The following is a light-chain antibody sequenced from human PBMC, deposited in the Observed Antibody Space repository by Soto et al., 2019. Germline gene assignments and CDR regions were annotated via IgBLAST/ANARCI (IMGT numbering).Light chain of an antibody. Sequence: QLVLTQSPSASASLGASVKLTCTLRSGHSNYAIAWHQQQPEKGPRYLMKVNSGGSHIKGDGIPDRFSGSSSGAERYLVISSLQSEDEADYYCQTWGTGSAIVVFGGGTQLTVL. J-gene: IGLJ7*01. CDR3: QTWGTGSAIVV. V-gene: IGLV4-69*01. CDR2: VNSGGSH. CDR1: SGHSNYA.